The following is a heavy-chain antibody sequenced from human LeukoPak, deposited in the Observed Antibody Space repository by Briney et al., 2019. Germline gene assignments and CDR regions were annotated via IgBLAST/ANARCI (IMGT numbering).Heavy chain of an antibody. CDR2: IYTSGST. V-gene: IGHV4-4*07. Sequence: PSETLSLTCTVSGGSISSYYWSWIRQPAGKGLEWIGRIYTSGSTNYNPSLKSRVTMSVDTSKNQFSLKLSSVTAADTAVYYCARDEAPDDYGDYDHSYYYYGMDVWGQGTTVTASS. J-gene: IGHJ6*02. D-gene: IGHD4-17*01. CDR3: ARDEAPDDYGDYDHSYYYYGMDV. CDR1: GGSISSYY.